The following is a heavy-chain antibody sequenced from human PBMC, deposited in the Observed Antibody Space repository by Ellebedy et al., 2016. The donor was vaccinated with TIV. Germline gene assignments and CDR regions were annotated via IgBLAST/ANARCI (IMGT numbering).Heavy chain of an antibody. V-gene: IGHV4-39*01. CDR2: IYYSGST. D-gene: IGHD5-24*01. CDR1: GGSISSGGYY. J-gene: IGHJ4*02. CDR3: ARHLDVVEMATDY. Sequence: MPSETLSLTCTVSGGSISSGGYYWSWIRQHPGKGLEWIGYIYYSGSTYYNPSLKSRVTISVDTSKNQFSLKLSSVTAADTAVYYCARHLDVVEMATDYWGQGTLVTVSS.